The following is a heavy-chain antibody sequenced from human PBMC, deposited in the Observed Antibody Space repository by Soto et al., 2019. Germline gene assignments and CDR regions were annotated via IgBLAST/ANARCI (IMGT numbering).Heavy chain of an antibody. CDR2: ISGSGGST. CDR3: AKDPPGWLPHTPTPDY. J-gene: IGHJ4*02. Sequence: GGLLRLSCAASGFTFRSYAMSWVRQAPGKGLEWVSAISGSGGSTYYADSVKGRFTISRDNSKNTLYLQMNSLRAEDTAVYYCAKDPPGWLPHTPTPDYWGQGTLVTVSS. V-gene: IGHV3-23*01. CDR1: GFTFRSYA. D-gene: IGHD3-22*01.